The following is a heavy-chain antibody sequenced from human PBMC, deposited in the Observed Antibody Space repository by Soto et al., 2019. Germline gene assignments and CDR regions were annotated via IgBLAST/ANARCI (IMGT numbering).Heavy chain of an antibody. CDR3: ARRFGRTTVTTGSYRWFDP. D-gene: IGHD4-17*01. CDR1: GGSFSGYY. V-gene: IGHV4-34*01. J-gene: IGHJ5*02. Sequence: SETLSLTCAVYGGSFSGYYWSWIRQPPGKGLEWIGEINHSGSTNYNPSLKSRVTISVDTSKNQFSLKLSSVTATDTAVYYCARRFGRTTVTTGSYRWFDPWGQGTLVTRLL. CDR2: INHSGST.